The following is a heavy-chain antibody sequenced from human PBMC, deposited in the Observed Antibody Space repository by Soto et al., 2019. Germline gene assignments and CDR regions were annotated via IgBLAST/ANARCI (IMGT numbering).Heavy chain of an antibody. V-gene: IGHV3-30-3*01. J-gene: IGHJ6*02. CDR1: GFTFSSYA. Sequence: QVQLVESGGGVVQPGRSLRLSCAASGFTFSSYAMHWVRQAPGKGLEWVAVISYDGSNKYYADSVKGRFTISRDNSKNTLYLQMNSLRAEDTAVYYCARDRCSSTSCYYYYGMDVWGPGTTVTVSS. CDR2: ISYDGSNK. CDR3: ARDRCSSTSCYYYYGMDV. D-gene: IGHD2-2*01.